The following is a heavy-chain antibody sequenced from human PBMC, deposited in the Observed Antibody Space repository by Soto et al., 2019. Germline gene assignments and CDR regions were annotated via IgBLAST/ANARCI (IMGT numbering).Heavy chain of an antibody. CDR2: ISGSGGST. J-gene: IGHJ4*02. V-gene: IGHV3-23*01. CDR1: GFTFSSYA. CDR3: AKDQRYYDFWSGYRRPGYFDY. D-gene: IGHD3-3*01. Sequence: GGSLRLSCAASGFTFSSYAMSWVRQAPGKGLEWVSAISGSGGSTYYADSVKGRFTISRDNSKNTLYLQMNSLRAEDTAVYYCAKDQRYYDFWSGYRRPGYFDYWGQGTLVTVSS.